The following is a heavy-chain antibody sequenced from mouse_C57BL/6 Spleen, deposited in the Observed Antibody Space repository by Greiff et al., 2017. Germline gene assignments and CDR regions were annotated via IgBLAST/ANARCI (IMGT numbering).Heavy chain of an antibody. CDR3: ARSRKNYDYDVYFDV. Sequence: QVHVKQSGPELVKPGASVKISCKASGYAFSSSWMNWVKQRPGKGLEWIGRIYPGDGDTNYNGKFKGKATLTADKSSSTAYMQLSSLTSEDSAVYFCARSRKNYDYDVYFDVWGTGTTVTVSS. CDR1: GYAFSSSW. D-gene: IGHD2-4*01. J-gene: IGHJ1*03. V-gene: IGHV1-82*01. CDR2: IYPGDGDT.